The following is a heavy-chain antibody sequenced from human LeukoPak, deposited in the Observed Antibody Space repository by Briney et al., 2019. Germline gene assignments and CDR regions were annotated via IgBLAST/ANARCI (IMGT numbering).Heavy chain of an antibody. J-gene: IGHJ6*02. V-gene: IGHV4-4*07. D-gene: IGHD1-1*01. Sequence: SETLSLTCTVSGGSISSYYWSWIRQPAGKGLEWIGRIYTSGSTNYNPSLKYRVTMSVDTSKNQFSLKLSSVTAADTAVYYCARDLGYNWNDEEPYYYYGMDVWGQGTTVTVSS. CDR3: ARDLGYNWNDEEPYYYYGMDV. CDR1: GGSISSYY. CDR2: IYTSGST.